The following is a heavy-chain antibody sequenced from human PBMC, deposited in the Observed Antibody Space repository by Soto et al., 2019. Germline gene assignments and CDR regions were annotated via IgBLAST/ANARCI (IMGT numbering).Heavy chain of an antibody. Sequence: SETLSLTCTVSGASMSTYYWSWVRQPAGKGLEWIGRIYTGGGTNYNPSLKSRVTMSVDTSKGQFSLKLNSVTAADTAVYYCARGAVAGVDYGMDVWGQGTTVTVS. CDR1: GASMSTYY. V-gene: IGHV4-4*07. CDR3: ARGAVAGVDYGMDV. J-gene: IGHJ6*02. D-gene: IGHD6-13*01. CDR2: IYTGGGT.